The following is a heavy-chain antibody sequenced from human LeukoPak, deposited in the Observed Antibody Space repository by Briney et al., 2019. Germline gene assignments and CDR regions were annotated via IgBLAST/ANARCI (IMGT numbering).Heavy chain of an antibody. D-gene: IGHD6-13*01. CDR3: ARGYSSSWYGFDY. J-gene: IGHJ4*02. CDR1: GYTFTGYY. V-gene: IGHV1-2*06. Sequence: ASVKVSCKASGYTFTGYYMHWVRQAPGQGLEWMGRINPKSGGTNHAQKFRGRVTMTRDTSISTAYMELSRLRSDDTAVYYCARGYSSSWYGFDYWGQGTLVTVSS. CDR2: INPKSGGT.